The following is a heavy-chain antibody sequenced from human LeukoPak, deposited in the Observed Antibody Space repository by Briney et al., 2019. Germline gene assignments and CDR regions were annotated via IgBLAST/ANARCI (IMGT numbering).Heavy chain of an antibody. CDR3: ARSQTGGTFDY. D-gene: IGHD1-26*01. Sequence: GGSLRLSCAASGCTFSSSAMSWVRQAPGKGLEWVSAISNNGGYTYYADSVQGRFTISRDNSKSTLCLQMNSLRAEDTAVYYCARSQTGGTFDYWGQGALVTVSS. CDR1: GCTFSSSA. CDR2: ISNNGGYT. V-gene: IGHV3-23*01. J-gene: IGHJ4*02.